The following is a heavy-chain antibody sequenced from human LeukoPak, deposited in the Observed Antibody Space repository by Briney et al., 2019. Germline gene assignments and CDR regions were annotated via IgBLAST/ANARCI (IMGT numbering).Heavy chain of an antibody. J-gene: IGHJ4*02. D-gene: IGHD2/OR15-2a*01. V-gene: IGHV4-39*07. Sequence: SETLSLTCTVSGGSVSSYSYYWGWIRQPPGKGLEWIGSIFYSGNTYYNPSLKSRLTISVDTSKNQFSLRLTSVTAADTAVYYCARDANRGSFDYWGQGTLVTVSS. CDR1: GGSVSSYSYY. CDR3: ARDANRGSFDY. CDR2: IFYSGNT.